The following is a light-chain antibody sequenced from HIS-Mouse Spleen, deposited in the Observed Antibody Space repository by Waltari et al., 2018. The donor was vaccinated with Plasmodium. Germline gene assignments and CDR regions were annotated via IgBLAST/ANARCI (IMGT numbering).Light chain of an antibody. CDR2: KAS. CDR3: QQYNSYQ. Sequence: DIQMTQSPSTLSASAGDRVTITCRVSQSISSWLAWYQQKPGKAPKLLIYKASSLESGVPSRFSGSGSGTEFTLTISSLQPDDFATYYCQQYNSYQFGQGTKVEIK. J-gene: IGKJ1*01. V-gene: IGKV1-5*03. CDR1: QSISSW.